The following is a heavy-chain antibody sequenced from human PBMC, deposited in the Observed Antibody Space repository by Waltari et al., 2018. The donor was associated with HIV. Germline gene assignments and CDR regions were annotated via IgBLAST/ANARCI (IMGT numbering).Heavy chain of an antibody. J-gene: IGHJ6*02. Sequence: QVQLVQSGTEVKKPGASVKVSCKASGYTFTGYNIHWVRQAPGQGLEWVGMINPNSGATKYPQKFQGRVTLTKDTSISTAYMEISSLRSDDTAVFYCARHREERLLVPDFYFYAMDVWGQGTTVTVSS. CDR3: ARHREERLLVPDFYFYAMDV. V-gene: IGHV1-2*02. D-gene: IGHD6-19*01. CDR1: GYTFTGYN. CDR2: INPNSGAT.